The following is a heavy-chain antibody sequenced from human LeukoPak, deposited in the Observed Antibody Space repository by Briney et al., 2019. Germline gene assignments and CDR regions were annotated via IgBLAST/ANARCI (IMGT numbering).Heavy chain of an antibody. CDR3: ARLGGSYKGGFDY. CDR2: IYYSSGST. CDR1: GASVSSGSYY. Sequence: SETLSLTCTVSGASVSSGSYYWTWIRQPPGKGLEWIGYIYYSSGSTNYNPSLKSRVTISVDTSKNQFSLKLSSVTAADTAVYYCARLGGSYKGGFDYWGQGTLVTVSS. J-gene: IGHJ4*02. V-gene: IGHV4-61*01. D-gene: IGHD1-26*01.